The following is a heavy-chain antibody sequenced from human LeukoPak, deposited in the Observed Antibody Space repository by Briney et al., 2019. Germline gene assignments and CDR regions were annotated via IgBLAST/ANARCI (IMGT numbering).Heavy chain of an antibody. D-gene: IGHD3-10*01. CDR3: ARDFYVGSKSYYIGY. J-gene: IGHJ4*01. V-gene: IGHV3-33*01. CDR2: IWYDGSNK. Sequence: GGSLRLSRAASGVTSSNYGMHWGRQAPGKGLGWVAGIWYDGSNKYYADSVKGRLTISGDNSKNTVYLQMNSLRAEDTAMYYCARDFYVGSKSYYIGYWGHGTLVTVSS. CDR1: GVTSSNYG.